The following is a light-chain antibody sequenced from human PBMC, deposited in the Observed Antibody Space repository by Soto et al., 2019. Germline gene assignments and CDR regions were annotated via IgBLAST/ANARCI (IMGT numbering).Light chain of an antibody. V-gene: IGKV1-39*01. CDR3: QQSYDTSWM. CDR1: QAISTY. Sequence: DIQMTQSPSSLSASVGDTVAITCRASQAISTYLNWYQQKPGKAPKHLIYVASKLKDGVPSRFSGSGSGTDFTITIINLQSEDFATYYCQQSYDTSWMVGQGTNVDIK. J-gene: IGKJ1*01. CDR2: VAS.